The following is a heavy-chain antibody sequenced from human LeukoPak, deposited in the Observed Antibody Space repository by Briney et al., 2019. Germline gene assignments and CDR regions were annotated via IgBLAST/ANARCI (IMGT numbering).Heavy chain of an antibody. D-gene: IGHD1-26*01. J-gene: IGHJ4*02. CDR2: IKQDEGSEK. V-gene: IGHV3-7*03. Sequence: PGGSLRLSCEGSAFIFSGHWMNWVRQAPGKGREWVANIKQDEGSEKYYVDSVKGRFTISRDNAKNSLYLQMNNLRAEDTAVYYCARGGGNFDYWGQGTLVTVSS. CDR1: AFIFSGHW. CDR3: ARGGGNFDY.